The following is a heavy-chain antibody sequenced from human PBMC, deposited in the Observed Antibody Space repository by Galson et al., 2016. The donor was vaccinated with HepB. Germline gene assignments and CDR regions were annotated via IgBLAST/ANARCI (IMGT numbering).Heavy chain of an antibody. CDR2: LSYDETNK. CDR3: AKMMGDFVPLDY. CDR1: GFTFSDYG. V-gene: IGHV3-30*18. Sequence: SLRLSCAASGFTFSDYGMHWVRQAPGKGLEWVAVLSYDETNKYYADSVKGRFTISRDNSKNPLNLQMDSLRTDDTAVYYCAKMMGDFVPLDYWGQGTLVTVSS. J-gene: IGHJ4*02. D-gene: IGHD2-21*02.